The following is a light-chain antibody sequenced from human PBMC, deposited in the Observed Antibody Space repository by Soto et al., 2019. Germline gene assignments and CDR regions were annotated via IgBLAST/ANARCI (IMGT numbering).Light chain of an antibody. CDR1: GSDVGGYDY. CDR2: GVS. Sequence: QSALTQPPSASGSLGQSVTISCTGTGSDVGGYDYVSWYQQHPGKAPQLMIYGVSKRPSGVPDRFSGSKSGNTASLTVSGLQAEDEADYYCCSFAGSNNFYVFGTGTKRDRP. V-gene: IGLV2-8*01. CDR3: CSFAGSNNFYV. J-gene: IGLJ1*01.